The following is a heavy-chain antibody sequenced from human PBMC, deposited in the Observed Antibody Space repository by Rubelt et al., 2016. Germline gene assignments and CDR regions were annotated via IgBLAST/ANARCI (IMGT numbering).Heavy chain of an antibody. V-gene: IGHV4-39*07. CDR3: ARDRMEVPFTGMDV. Sequence: QLQLQESGPGLVKPSETLSLTCTVSGGSISSSSYYWGWIRQPPGKGLEWIGSIYYSGSTYYNPSLKSRVTISVDTSKNQFSLKLSSVTAADTAVYYCARDRMEVPFTGMDVWGQGTTVTVSS. J-gene: IGHJ6*02. D-gene: IGHD2-2*01. CDR1: GGSISSSSYY. CDR2: IYYSGST.